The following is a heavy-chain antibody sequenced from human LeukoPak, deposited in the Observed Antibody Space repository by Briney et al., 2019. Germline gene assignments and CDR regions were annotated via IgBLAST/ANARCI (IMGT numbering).Heavy chain of an antibody. D-gene: IGHD4-17*01. Sequence: GGSLRLSCAASGFSFSSYAMSWVRQAPGKGLEWASAISGSGGSTYYADSVKGRFTISRDNSKNTLYLQMNSLRAEDTAVYYCAKDPGTVGWTDYWGQGTLVTVSS. V-gene: IGHV3-23*01. CDR2: ISGSGGST. CDR1: GFSFSSYA. CDR3: AKDPGTVGWTDY. J-gene: IGHJ4*02.